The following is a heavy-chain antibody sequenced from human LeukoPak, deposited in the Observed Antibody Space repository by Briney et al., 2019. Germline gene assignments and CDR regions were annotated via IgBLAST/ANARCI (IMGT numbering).Heavy chain of an antibody. CDR2: INAGNGNT. D-gene: IGHD1-26*01. V-gene: IGHV1-3*01. CDR1: GYTFTSYA. CDR3: ARERGWELLTYYFDY. Sequence: ASVKVSCKASGYTFTSYAMHWVRQAPGQRLEWMGWINAGNGNTKYSQKFQGRVTITRDTSASTAYMELSSLRSEDTAVYYCARERGWELLTYYFDYWGQGTLVTVSS. J-gene: IGHJ4*02.